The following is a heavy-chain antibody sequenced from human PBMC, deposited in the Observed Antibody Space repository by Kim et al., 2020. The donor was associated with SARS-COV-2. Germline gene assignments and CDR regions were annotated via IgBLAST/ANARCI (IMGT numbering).Heavy chain of an antibody. CDR2: IRGSGNNT. CDR1: GFTFSSSA. CDR3: ARPDV. Sequence: GGSLRLSCAASGFTFSSSAMNWVRQAPGKGLEWVSAIRGSGNNTYYADSVKGRFTISRDNSKNALFLHMNGLRAEDTAVYYCARPDVWGQGTTVTVSS. J-gene: IGHJ6*02. V-gene: IGHV3-23*01.